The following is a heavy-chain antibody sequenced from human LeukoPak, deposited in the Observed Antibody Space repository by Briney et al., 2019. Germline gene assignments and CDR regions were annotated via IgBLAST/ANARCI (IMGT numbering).Heavy chain of an antibody. CDR2: IYYSGST. Sequence: SETLSLTCAVYGGSFSGYYWSWIRQPPGKGLEWIGYIYYSGSTYYNPSLKSRITISVDTSKNQFSLKLSSVTAADTAVYYCARDSHDFGVYWGQGTLVTVSS. J-gene: IGHJ4*02. CDR1: GGSFSGYY. V-gene: IGHV4-30-4*01. CDR3: ARDSHDFGVY. D-gene: IGHD3-3*01.